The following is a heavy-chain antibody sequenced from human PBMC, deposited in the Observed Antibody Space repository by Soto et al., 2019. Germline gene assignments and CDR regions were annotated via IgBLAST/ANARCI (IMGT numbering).Heavy chain of an antibody. J-gene: IGHJ4*02. D-gene: IGHD5-18*01. CDR3: ARHRYSYGVYYFDY. Sequence: QVQLQESGPGLVKPSETLSLTCIVSGGSISNYYWSWIRQPPGKGLEWIGYIYYSGRTNYNPSLTSRVTISVDTSKNQFSLKLSSVTAADTAVYYWARHRYSYGVYYFDYWGQGTLVTVSS. CDR2: IYYSGRT. CDR1: GGSISNYY. V-gene: IGHV4-59*08.